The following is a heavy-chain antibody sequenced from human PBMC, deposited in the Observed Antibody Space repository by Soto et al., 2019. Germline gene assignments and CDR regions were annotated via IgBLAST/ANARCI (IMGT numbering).Heavy chain of an antibody. CDR3: AKSLAVAARWFDP. Sequence: PGGSLRLSCAASGFTFNTYGMHWVRQAPGKGLEWVAFISYDGSNEYYADSVKGRFTISRDNSKNTVFLQMNSLRGEDTTVYYCAKSLAVAARWFDPWGQGALVTVSS. CDR2: ISYDGSNE. V-gene: IGHV3-30*18. J-gene: IGHJ5*02. D-gene: IGHD6-19*01. CDR1: GFTFNTYG.